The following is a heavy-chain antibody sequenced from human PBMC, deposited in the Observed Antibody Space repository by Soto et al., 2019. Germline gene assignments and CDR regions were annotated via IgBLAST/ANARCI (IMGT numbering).Heavy chain of an antibody. CDR3: AKGLVVVTALPKN. Sequence: GSLRLSCAASGFTFSSYGMHWVRQAPGKGLEWVAVISYDGSNKYYADSVKGRFTISRDNSKNTLYLQMNSLRAEDTAVYYCAKGLVVVTALPKNWGQGTLVTVSS. J-gene: IGHJ4*02. CDR1: GFTFSSYG. V-gene: IGHV3-30*18. D-gene: IGHD2-21*02. CDR2: ISYDGSNK.